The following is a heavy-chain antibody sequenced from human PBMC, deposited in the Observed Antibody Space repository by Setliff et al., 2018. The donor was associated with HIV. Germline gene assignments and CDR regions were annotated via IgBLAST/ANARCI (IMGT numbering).Heavy chain of an antibody. D-gene: IGHD2-8*02. V-gene: IGHV3-23*01. CDR3: VRDWSYAPDY. Sequence: GGSLRLSCAVSGFSLSDYAMNWVRQAPGKGLEWVSFISASGGMTHYADSVKGHFTMTTDSSTTTAYMDLRSLTSDDTALYYCVRDWSYAPDYWGQGTLVTVSS. CDR1: GFSLSDYA. CDR2: ISASGGMT. J-gene: IGHJ4*02.